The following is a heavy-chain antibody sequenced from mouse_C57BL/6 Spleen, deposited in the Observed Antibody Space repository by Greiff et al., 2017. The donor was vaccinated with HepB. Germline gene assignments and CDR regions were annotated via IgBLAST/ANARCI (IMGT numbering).Heavy chain of an antibody. CDR3: AGPTLTAVVPEVYFCV. D-gene: IGHD1-1*01. J-gene: IGHJ1*03. V-gene: IGHV1-64*01. CDR1: GYTFTSYW. Sequence: VQLQQPGAELVKPGASVKLSCKASGYTFTSYWMHWVKQRPGQGLEWIGMIHPNSGSTNYNEKFKSKATLTVDKSSSTAYMQLSSLTSEDSAVYYCAGPTLTAVVPEVYFCVWGTGTTVTVSS. CDR2: IHPNSGST.